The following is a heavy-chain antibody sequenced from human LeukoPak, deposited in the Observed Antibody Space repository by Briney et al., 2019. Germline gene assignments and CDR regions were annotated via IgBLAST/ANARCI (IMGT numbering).Heavy chain of an antibody. CDR2: IYHNGKT. J-gene: IGHJ4*02. D-gene: IGHD3-22*01. Sequence: PSETLSLTCAVSGGSVTSNHWWNWLRQSPGRGLEGIGEIYHNGKTNYSPSLKSRVTISLDTSNNQFSLELTSVTAADTAVYYCARLWFYDSSGYYPEPRFDFWGQGTLVAVSS. V-gene: IGHV4-4*02. CDR1: GGSVTSNHW. CDR3: ARLWFYDSSGYYPEPRFDF.